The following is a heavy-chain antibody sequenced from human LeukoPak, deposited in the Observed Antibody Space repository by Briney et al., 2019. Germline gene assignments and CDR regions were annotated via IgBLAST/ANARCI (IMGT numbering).Heavy chain of an antibody. D-gene: IGHD3-22*01. CDR2: INPNSGGT. Sequence: ASVKVSCKASGYTFTGYYMHWVRQAPGQGLEWMGWINPNSGGTNYAQKFQGRATMTRDTSISTAYMELSRLRSDDTAVYYCARVVAYYYDSSGYLDYWGQGTPVTVSS. CDR1: GYTFTGYY. V-gene: IGHV1-2*02. CDR3: ARVVAYYYDSSGYLDY. J-gene: IGHJ4*02.